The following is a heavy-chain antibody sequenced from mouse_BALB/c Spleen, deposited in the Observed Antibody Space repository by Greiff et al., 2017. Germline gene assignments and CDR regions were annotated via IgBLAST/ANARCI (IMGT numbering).Heavy chain of an antibody. J-gene: IGHJ4*01. CDR1: GFTFTDYY. V-gene: IGHV7-3*02. D-gene: IGHD2-12*01. CDR3: ARSFSYYTAMDY. Sequence: EVKLVESGGGLVQPGGSLRLSCATSGFTFTDYYMSWVRQPPGKALEWLGFIRNKANGYTTEYSASVKGRFTISRDNSQSILYLQMNTLRAEDSATYYCARSFSYYTAMDYWGQGTSVTVSS. CDR2: IRNKANGYTT.